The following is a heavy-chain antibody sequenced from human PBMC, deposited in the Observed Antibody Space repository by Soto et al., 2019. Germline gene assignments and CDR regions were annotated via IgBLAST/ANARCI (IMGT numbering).Heavy chain of an antibody. CDR3: ARGGDIVLVPTDISWFDP. CDR1: GGTFSNYA. J-gene: IGHJ5*02. Sequence: QVQLVQSGAEVKKPGSSVKVSCKASGGTFSNYAISWVRQAPGQGLEWMGGIIPMFGSANYAQKFQGRVPITADESTSTAYMELSSLRSEDTAVYYCARGGDIVLVPTDISWFDPWGQGTLVTVSS. CDR2: IIPMFGSA. V-gene: IGHV1-69*12. D-gene: IGHD2-2*01.